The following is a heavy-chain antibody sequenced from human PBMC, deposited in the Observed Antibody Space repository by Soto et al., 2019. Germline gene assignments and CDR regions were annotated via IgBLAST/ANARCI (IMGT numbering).Heavy chain of an antibody. CDR1: GFTFSSYA. D-gene: IGHD6-13*01. CDR2: ISGSGGST. J-gene: IGHJ3*02. CDR3: AKWVSPSYSSSWLRPSDAFDI. Sequence: GGSLRLSCAASGFTFSSYAMSWVRQAPGKGLEWVSAISGSGGSTYYADSVKGRFTISRDNSKNTLYLQMNSLRAEDTAVYYCAKWVSPSYSSSWLRPSDAFDIWGQGTMVTVSS. V-gene: IGHV3-23*01.